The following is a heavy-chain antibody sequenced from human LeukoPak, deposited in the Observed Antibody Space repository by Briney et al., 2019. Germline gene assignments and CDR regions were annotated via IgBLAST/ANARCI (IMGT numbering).Heavy chain of an antibody. V-gene: IGHV1-2*02. J-gene: IGHJ5*02. Sequence: GASVKVSCRASGYTFTGYYMNWVREAPGQGLDGMGWINPNSGGTNYAQKFQGRVTMTRDRSISTAYMELSRLRSDDTAVYYCARDYSSTAASLGFDPWGQGTLVTAS. CDR1: GYTFTGYY. CDR3: ARDYSSTAASLGFDP. D-gene: IGHD6-6*01. CDR2: INPNSGGT.